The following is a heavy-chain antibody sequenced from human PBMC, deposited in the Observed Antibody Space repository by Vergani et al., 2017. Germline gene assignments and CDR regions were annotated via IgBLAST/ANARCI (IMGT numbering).Heavy chain of an antibody. D-gene: IGHD6-13*01. CDR2: ISGSGGST. V-gene: IGHV3-23*04. Sequence: EVQVVESGGGLVQPGGSLRLSCAASGFTFSSYAMSWVRQAPGKGLEWVSAISGSGGSTYYADSVKGRFTISRDNSKNTLYLQMNSLRAEDTAVYYCAKVPPLYSSSWYDLDYWGQGTLVTVSS. CDR3: AKVPPLYSSSWYDLDY. CDR1: GFTFSSYA. J-gene: IGHJ4*02.